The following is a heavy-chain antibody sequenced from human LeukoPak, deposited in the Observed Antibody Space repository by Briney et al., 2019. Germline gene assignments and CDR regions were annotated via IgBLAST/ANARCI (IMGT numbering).Heavy chain of an antibody. CDR2: IWYDGSNK. V-gene: IGHV3-33*01. Sequence: PGGSLRLSCAASGFTFSSYGMHWVRQAPGKGLEWVAVIWYDGSNKYYADSVKGRFTISRDNSKNTLYLQMNSLRAEDTAVYYCARDQGSRIAARGAKRGPNYLDYWGQGTLVTVSS. CDR1: GFTFSSYG. D-gene: IGHD6-6*01. J-gene: IGHJ4*02. CDR3: ARDQGSRIAARGAKRGPNYLDY.